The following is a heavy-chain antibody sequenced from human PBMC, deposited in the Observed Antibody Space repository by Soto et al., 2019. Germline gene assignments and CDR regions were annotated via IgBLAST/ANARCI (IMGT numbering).Heavy chain of an antibody. CDR3: ARDRARHYDILTGYTAGDH. D-gene: IGHD3-9*01. CDR2: IWYDETNK. CDR1: GFTFSDYA. J-gene: IGHJ4*02. V-gene: IGHV3-33*01. Sequence: QVQLVESGGGVVPPGRPLRLSCTASGFTFSDYAMHWVRQAPGKGLEWVAVIWYDETNKYYGDSVKGRFTISRDNSKDTLYRQMDSLRVEDTAVYYCARDRARHYDILTGYTAGDHWGQGTLVTVTS.